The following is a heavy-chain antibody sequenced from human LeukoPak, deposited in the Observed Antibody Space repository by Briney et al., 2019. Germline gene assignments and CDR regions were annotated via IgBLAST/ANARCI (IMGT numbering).Heavy chain of an antibody. V-gene: IGHV4-59*11. CDR2: VYYTGST. J-gene: IGHJ3*01. CDR1: GGAIGVHF. Sequence: SDTLSLTCTVSGGAIGVHFWNWIRQPPGKGLEWIGYVYYTGSTSYNPSLRSRVSISVDTSKNQLSLTLTSVTAADTAMYFCARDPPGLDGAFDVWGQRTMVTVSS. D-gene: IGHD6-19*01. CDR3: ARDPPGLDGAFDV.